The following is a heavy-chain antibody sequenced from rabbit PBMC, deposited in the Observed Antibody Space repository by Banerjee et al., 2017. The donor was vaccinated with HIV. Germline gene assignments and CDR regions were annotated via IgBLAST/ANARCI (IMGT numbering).Heavy chain of an antibody. D-gene: IGHD8-1*01. CDR1: GFDFSNKYV. Sequence: QEQLEESGGDLVKPEGSLTLPCKASGFDFSNKYVMCWVRQAPGKGLEWIACINTSSGNTVYANWAKGRFTISKASSTTVTLQMTSLTAADTATYFCAKWGDSNYYEINLWGQGTLVTVS. V-gene: IGHV1S45*01. J-gene: IGHJ4*01. CDR2: INTSSGNT. CDR3: AKWGDSNYYEINL.